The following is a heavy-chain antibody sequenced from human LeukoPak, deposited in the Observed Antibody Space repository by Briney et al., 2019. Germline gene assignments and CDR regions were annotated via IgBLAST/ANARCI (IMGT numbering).Heavy chain of an antibody. Sequence: SVKVSRTASGGTFSSYAISWVRQAPGQGLEWMGGIIPIFGTVNYVQKFQGRVTITADESTSTAYMDLSSLRSEDTAVYYCARVGTYCSSTSCYPYYYYGMDVLGQGTTVTVSS. CDR3: ARVGTYCSSTSCYPYYYYGMDV. J-gene: IGHJ6*02. CDR1: GGTFSSYA. D-gene: IGHD2-2*01. CDR2: IIPIFGTV. V-gene: IGHV1-69*13.